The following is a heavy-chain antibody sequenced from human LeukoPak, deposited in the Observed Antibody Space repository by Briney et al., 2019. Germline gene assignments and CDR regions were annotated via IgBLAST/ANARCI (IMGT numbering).Heavy chain of an antibody. V-gene: IGHV4-38-2*02. D-gene: IGHD1-26*01. CDR2: IYHSGST. CDR3: ARDLVGATGDFDY. Sequence: SGTLSLTCTVSGYSISSGYYWGWIRQPPGKGLEWIGSIYHSGSTYYNPSLKSRVTISVDTSKNQFSLKLSSVTAADTAVYYCARDLVGATGDFDYWGQGTLVTVSS. CDR1: GYSISSGYY. J-gene: IGHJ4*02.